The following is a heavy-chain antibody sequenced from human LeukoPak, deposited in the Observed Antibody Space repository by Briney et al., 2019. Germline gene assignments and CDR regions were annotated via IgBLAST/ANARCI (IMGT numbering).Heavy chain of an antibody. CDR2: ISGSGGST. Sequence: PGGSLRLSCAASGFTFSSYAMSWVRQAPGKGLEWVSVISGSGGSTYYADSVKGRFTISRDSSKNTLYLQMNSLRAGDTAVYYWPKGRIGGAHGYFDYWGQGSLVTVSS. D-gene: IGHD2/OR15-2a*01. CDR1: GFTFSSYA. J-gene: IGHJ4*02. CDR3: PKGRIGGAHGYFDY. V-gene: IGHV3-23*01.